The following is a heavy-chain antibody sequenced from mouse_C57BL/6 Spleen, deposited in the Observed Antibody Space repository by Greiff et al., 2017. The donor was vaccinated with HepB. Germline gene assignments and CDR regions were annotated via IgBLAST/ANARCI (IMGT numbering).Heavy chain of an antibody. CDR2: IYPGDGDT. CDR3: ARRVYDYDVDAMDY. Sequence: QVQLKQSGAELVKPGASVKISCKASGYAFSSYWMNWVKQRPGKGLEWIGQIYPGDGDTNYNGKFKGKATLTADKSSSTAYMQLSSLTSEDSAVYFCARRVYDYDVDAMDYWGQGTSVTVSS. J-gene: IGHJ4*01. D-gene: IGHD2-4*01. CDR1: GYAFSSYW. V-gene: IGHV1-80*01.